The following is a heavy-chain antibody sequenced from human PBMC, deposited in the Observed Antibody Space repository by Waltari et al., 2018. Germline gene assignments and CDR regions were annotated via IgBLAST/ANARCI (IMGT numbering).Heavy chain of an antibody. Sequence: SLTCAVSGYSISSGYYWGWIRQPPGKGLEWIGSIYHSGSTYYNPSLKSRVTISVDTSKNQFSLKLSSVTAADTAVYYCARRRGYSYGYYFDYWGQGTLVTVS. CDR2: IYHSGST. D-gene: IGHD5-18*01. V-gene: IGHV4-38-2*01. CDR3: ARRRGYSYGYYFDY. CDR1: GYSISSGYY. J-gene: IGHJ4*02.